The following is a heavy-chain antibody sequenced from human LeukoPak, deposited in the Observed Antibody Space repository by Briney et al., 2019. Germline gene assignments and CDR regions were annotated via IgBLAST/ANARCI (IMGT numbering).Heavy chain of an antibody. V-gene: IGHV3-23*01. CDR2: LSGSGGST. CDR1: GFTFSSYA. CDR3: AKDGIFDYGDCRVSNWFDP. Sequence: GGSLRLSCAASGFTFSSYAMSWVRQAPGKGLEWVSALSGSGGSTYYADSVKGRFTISRDNSKNTLYLQMNSLRAEDTAVYYCAKDGIFDYGDCRVSNWFDPWGQGTLVTVSS. J-gene: IGHJ5*02. D-gene: IGHD4-17*01.